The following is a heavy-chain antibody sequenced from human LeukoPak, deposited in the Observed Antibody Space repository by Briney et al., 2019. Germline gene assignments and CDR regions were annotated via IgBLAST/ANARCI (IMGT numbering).Heavy chain of an antibody. V-gene: IGHV3-23*01. D-gene: IGHD5-24*01. Sequence: SXXLSCATSXXXXTNXAMSWVXQXPGKGXEWVSAIGASGGNTYYADSVKGRFTISRDNSKNMLYLQMNSPRAEDTAVYYCAKDRIKDGYNDYWGQGILVTVSS. CDR3: AKDRIKDGYNDY. J-gene: IGHJ4*02. CDR1: XXXXTNXA. CDR2: IGASGGNT.